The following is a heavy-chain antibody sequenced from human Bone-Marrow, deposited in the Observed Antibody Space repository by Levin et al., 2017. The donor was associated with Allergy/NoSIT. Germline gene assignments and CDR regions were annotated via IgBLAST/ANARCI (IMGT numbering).Heavy chain of an antibody. J-gene: IGHJ4*02. V-gene: IGHV4-59*08. D-gene: IGHD3-10*01. CDR2: IHSSGNT. CDR3: AGHKNSYGSGTYPLDF. CDR1: GASISNYY. Sequence: ASETLSLTCTVSGASISNYYLSWFRQTPGKGLEWIAYIHSSGNTNYNPSLKSRLTISMDTSKNEFSLMVTSVTAADTAVYYCAGHKNSYGSGTYPLDFWGQGTLVTVSS.